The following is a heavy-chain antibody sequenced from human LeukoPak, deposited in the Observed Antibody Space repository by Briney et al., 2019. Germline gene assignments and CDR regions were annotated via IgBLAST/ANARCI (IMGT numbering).Heavy chain of an antibody. V-gene: IGHV1-2*06. CDR1: GYTFTGYY. J-gene: IGHJ4*02. CDR3: ARSRYTAMVSFDY. Sequence: ASVKVSCKASGYTFTGYYMHWVRQAPGQGLEWMGRINPNSGVTNYAQKFQGRVTMTRGTSISTAYMELSRLRSDDTAMYYCARSRYTAMVSFDYWGQGTLVTVSS. CDR2: INPNSGVT. D-gene: IGHD5-18*01.